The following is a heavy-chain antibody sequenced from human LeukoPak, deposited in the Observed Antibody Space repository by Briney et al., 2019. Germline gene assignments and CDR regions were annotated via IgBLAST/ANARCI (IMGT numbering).Heavy chain of an antibody. J-gene: IGHJ4*02. CDR1: GFTFSNAW. V-gene: IGHV3-15*01. CDR3: SGQLVLY. CDR2: IKSKTDGGTT. D-gene: IGHD6-6*01. Sequence: SWGSLRLSCAASGFTFSNAWMSWVRQAPGKGLEWVGRIKSKTDGGTTDYAAPVKGRFTISRDDSKNTLYLQMNSLKTEDTAVYYCSGQLVLYWGQETLVTVSS.